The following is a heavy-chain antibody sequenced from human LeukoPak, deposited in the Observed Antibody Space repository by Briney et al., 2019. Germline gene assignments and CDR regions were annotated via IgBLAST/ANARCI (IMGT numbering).Heavy chain of an antibody. CDR2: IRYDGSNK. CDR3: AKDPRTPSGSYSSLGAFDI. D-gene: IGHD1-26*01. Sequence: GGSLRLSCAASGFTFSSYGMHWVRQAPGKGLEWVAFIRYDGSNKYYADSVKGRFTISRDNSKNTLYLQMNSLRAEDTAVYYCAKDPRTPSGSYSSLGAFDIWGQGTMVTVSS. CDR1: GFTFSSYG. J-gene: IGHJ3*02. V-gene: IGHV3-30*02.